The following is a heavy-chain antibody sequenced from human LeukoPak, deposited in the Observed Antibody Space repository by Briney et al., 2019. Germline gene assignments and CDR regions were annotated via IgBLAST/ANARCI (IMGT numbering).Heavy chain of an antibody. CDR2: ISSSGSTI. D-gene: IGHD2/OR15-2a*01. Sequence: PGGSLRLSCAASGFTFSSYEMNWVRQAPGKGLEWVSYISSSGSTIYYANSVKGRFTISRDNAKNSLYLQMTNLRAEDTAVYYCARDSRQQRFLYWDWFDPWGQGTRVSVSS. J-gene: IGHJ5*02. CDR1: GFTFSSYE. CDR3: ARDSRQQRFLYWDWFDP. V-gene: IGHV3-48*03.